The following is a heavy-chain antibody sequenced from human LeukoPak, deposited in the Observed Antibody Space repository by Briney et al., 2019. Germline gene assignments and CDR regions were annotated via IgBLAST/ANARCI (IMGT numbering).Heavy chain of an antibody. D-gene: IGHD5-24*01. V-gene: IGHV4-39*07. CDR3: AVVEMATSY. J-gene: IGHJ4*02. CDR1: GGSISSSSYY. CDR2: IYYSGST. Sequence: PSETLSLTCTVSGGSISSSSYYWGWIRQPPGKGLEWIGSIYYSGSTYYNPSLKSRVTISVDTSKNQFSLKLSSVTAADTAVYYCAVVEMATSYWGQGTLVTVSS.